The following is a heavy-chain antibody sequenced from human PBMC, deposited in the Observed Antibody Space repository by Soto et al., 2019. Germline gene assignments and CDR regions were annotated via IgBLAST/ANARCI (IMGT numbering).Heavy chain of an antibody. D-gene: IGHD4-17*01. CDR2: IYYSGST. CDR1: GGSISSSSYY. CDR3: ASWFHNYGDYPNWFDP. V-gene: IGHV4-39*01. Sequence: TLSLTCTVSGGSISSSSYYWGWIRQPPGMVLEWIGSIYYSGSTYYNPSLKSRVTISVDTSKNRFSLRLSSVTAADTAVYYCASWFHNYGDYPNWFDPWGQGTLVTVSS. J-gene: IGHJ5*02.